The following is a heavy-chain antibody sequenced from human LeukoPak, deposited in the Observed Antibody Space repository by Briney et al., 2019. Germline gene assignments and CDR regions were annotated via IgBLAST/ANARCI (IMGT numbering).Heavy chain of an antibody. CDR2: IYYTGAT. CDR1: RGSISNYY. V-gene: IGHV4-59*01. CDR3: ARARYSYATGYQFDY. D-gene: IGHD5-18*01. Sequence: KPSETLSLTCTVSRGSISNYYWTWIRLPPGKGLEWIGYIYYTGATYYNPSLKSRVTISLDTSKNQFSLKLTSVTAADAAVYYCARARYSYATGYQFDYWGQGARVTVSS. J-gene: IGHJ4*02.